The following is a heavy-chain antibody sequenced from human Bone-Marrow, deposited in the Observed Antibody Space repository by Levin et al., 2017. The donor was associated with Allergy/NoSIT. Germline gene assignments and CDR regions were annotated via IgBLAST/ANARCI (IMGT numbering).Heavy chain of an antibody. J-gene: IGHJ4*02. CDR1: GYTFTSYY. D-gene: IGHD3-22*01. Sequence: GESLKISCKASGYTFTSYYMHWVRQAPGQGLEWMGIINPSGGSTSYAQKFQGRVTMTRDTSTSTVYMELSSLRSEDTAVYYCARRAYYDSSGYYLNFDYWGQGTLVTVSS. CDR3: ARRAYYDSSGYYLNFDY. V-gene: IGHV1-46*01. CDR2: INPSGGST.